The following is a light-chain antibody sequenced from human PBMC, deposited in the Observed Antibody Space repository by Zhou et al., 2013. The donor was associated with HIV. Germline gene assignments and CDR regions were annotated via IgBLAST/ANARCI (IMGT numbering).Light chain of an antibody. V-gene: IGKV3-15*01. J-gene: IGKJ1*01. CDR2: GAS. CDR3: QHYSYSPWS. CDR1: QSVGIH. Sequence: EVVMTQSPDTLSVSPGERVTLSCRASQSVGIHLAWYQQKPGQAPRLLIYGASSRATGIPARFSGGGSGTDFTLTISRLEPEDFAVYFCQHYSYSPWSFGPGTKVEV.